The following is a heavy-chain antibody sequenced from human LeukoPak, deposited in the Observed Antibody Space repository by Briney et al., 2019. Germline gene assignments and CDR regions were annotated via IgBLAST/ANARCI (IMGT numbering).Heavy chain of an antibody. CDR1: GYSISSGYY. CDR2: IYHSGST. V-gene: IGHV4-38-2*02. Sequence: SETLSLTCTVSGYSISSGYYWGWIRQPPGKGLEWIGSIYHSGSTYYNPSLKSRVTISVDTSKNQFSLRLSSATAADTALYYCASAYDISGYYYYMDVWGKGTTVTVSS. CDR3: ASAYDISGYYYYMDV. J-gene: IGHJ6*03. D-gene: IGHD3-22*01.